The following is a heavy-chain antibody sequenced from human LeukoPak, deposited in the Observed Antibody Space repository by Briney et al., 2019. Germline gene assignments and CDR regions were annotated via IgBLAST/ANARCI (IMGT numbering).Heavy chain of an antibody. CDR2: IYPGDSET. D-gene: IGHD4-17*01. V-gene: IGHV5-51*01. Sequence: GESLKISCKASGYSFTTYWIVWLRQMPGKGLEWMGIIYPGDSETRYSPSFQGQVTMSVDKSITTAYLQWSSLKASDTAMYYCARPSIPYDDYRTSGNSAFDVWGQGTMVTVSS. CDR3: ARPSIPYDDYRTSGNSAFDV. CDR1: GYSFTTYW. J-gene: IGHJ3*01.